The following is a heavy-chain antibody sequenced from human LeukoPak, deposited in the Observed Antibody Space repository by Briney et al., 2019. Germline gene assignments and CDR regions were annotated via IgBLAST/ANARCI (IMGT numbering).Heavy chain of an antibody. Sequence: SETLSLTCTVSGVSITSDYWSWIRQPPGKGLEFLAYISYTETTNYNPSLKSRATISIDTSKNQFSLILNSVTAADTAIYYCARLEKVDFMTCHYFPFWGRGTLVTVSS. D-gene: IGHD3/OR15-3a*01. CDR2: ISYTETT. CDR1: GVSITSDY. CDR3: ARLEKVDFMTCHYFPF. J-gene: IGHJ2*01. V-gene: IGHV4-59*01.